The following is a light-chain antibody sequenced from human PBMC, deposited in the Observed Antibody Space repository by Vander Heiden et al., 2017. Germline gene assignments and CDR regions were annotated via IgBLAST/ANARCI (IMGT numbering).Light chain of an antibody. Sequence: QSVLTQPPSVSAAPGQKVTISCSGSSSNIGKSFVSWYQQSRGTAPKLLIYDNDKRPSGTPARFSGSKSGTSATLDITGLQTGDEADYYCGTWDSGLSVGVFGTGTKLTVL. CDR1: SSNIGKSF. V-gene: IGLV1-51*01. CDR2: DND. J-gene: IGLJ3*02. CDR3: GTWDSGLSVGV.